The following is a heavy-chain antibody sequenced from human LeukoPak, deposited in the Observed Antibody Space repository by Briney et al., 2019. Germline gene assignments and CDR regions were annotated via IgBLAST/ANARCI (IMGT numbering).Heavy chain of an antibody. CDR3: ARASHDYGDYSHFDY. Sequence: SETLSLTCAVSGGSISSRNWWSWVRQPPGKGLEGIGEIYHSGNTNYNPSLRTRVTISVDKSKNQFSLKLRSVTAADTAVYYCARASHDYGDYSHFDYWGQGTLVTVSS. CDR2: IYHSGNT. D-gene: IGHD4-17*01. V-gene: IGHV4-4*02. J-gene: IGHJ4*02. CDR1: GGSISSRNW.